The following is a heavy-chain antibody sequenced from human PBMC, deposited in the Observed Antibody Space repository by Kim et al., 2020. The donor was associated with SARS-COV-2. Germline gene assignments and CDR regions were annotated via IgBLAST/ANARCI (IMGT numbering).Heavy chain of an antibody. CDR3: TREATGSMDRGSLWS. V-gene: IGHV3-30*01. J-gene: IGHJ5*02. D-gene: IGHD3-10*01. Sequence: ADSVNGRFTISRDNSKNTVVLQMNSLRSEDTGVYYCTREATGSMDRGSLWSWGQGTLVSVSS.